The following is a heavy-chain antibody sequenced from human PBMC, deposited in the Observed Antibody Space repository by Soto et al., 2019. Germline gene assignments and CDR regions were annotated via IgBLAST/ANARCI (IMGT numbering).Heavy chain of an antibody. D-gene: IGHD4-4*01. Sequence: QVQLVQSGAEVKKPGASVKVSCKASGYTFTSYSISWVRQAPGQGLEWMGWISVYNGNTKYAQDFQGRVTMTTDTSTSTAYMELRSLRSDDTAVYYCARDGVAVTTRISGYWGQGTLVTVSS. J-gene: IGHJ4*02. CDR2: ISVYNGNT. CDR1: GYTFTSYS. CDR3: ARDGVAVTTRISGY. V-gene: IGHV1-18*01.